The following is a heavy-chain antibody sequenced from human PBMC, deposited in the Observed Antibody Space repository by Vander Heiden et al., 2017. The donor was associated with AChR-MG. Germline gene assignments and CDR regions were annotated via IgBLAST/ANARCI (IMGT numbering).Heavy chain of an antibody. CDR2: ISGSGGST. V-gene: IGHV3-23*01. CDR3: AKDPDYYGSGGP. Sequence: ELQLLESGGGLVQPGGSPRPSCAASGFPFSSYAMSWVRQAPGKGLEWVSAISGSGGSTYYADSVKGRFTISSDNSKNTLYLQMNSLRAEDTAVYSCAKDPDYYGSGGPWGQGTLVTVSS. J-gene: IGHJ5*02. D-gene: IGHD3-10*01. CDR1: GFPFSSYA.